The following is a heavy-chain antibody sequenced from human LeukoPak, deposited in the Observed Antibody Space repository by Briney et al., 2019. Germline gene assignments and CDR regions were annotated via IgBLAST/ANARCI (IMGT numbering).Heavy chain of an antibody. D-gene: IGHD2-2*02. CDR3: ARGLPRGGYCSSTSCYTDFDY. J-gene: IGHJ4*02. Sequence: PSETLSLTCAVYGGSFSGYYWSWIRQPPGKGLEWIGEINHSGSTNYNPSLKSRVTISVDTSTNKFSLKMSSVTAADTAVYYCARGLPRGGYCSSTSCYTDFDYWGQGTLVTVSS. V-gene: IGHV4-34*01. CDR1: GGSFSGYY. CDR2: INHSGST.